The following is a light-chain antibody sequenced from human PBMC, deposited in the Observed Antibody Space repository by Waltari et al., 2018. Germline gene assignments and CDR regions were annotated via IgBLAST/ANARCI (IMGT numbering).Light chain of an antibody. V-gene: IGKV1-16*01. CDR2: AAS. J-gene: IGKJ5*01. CDR1: QGISTR. CDR3: QQYKTYPIT. Sequence: DIQMTQSPSSLAKSVGDRVTINLRARQGISTRLDWFQQKPGMAPKSLIYAASRLQSGVPPRFSGSGSGTDFTLTISSLQPEDFASYFCQQYKTYPITFGQGTRLEIK.